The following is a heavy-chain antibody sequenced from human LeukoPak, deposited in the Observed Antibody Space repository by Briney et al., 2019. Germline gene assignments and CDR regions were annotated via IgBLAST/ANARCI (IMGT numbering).Heavy chain of an antibody. J-gene: IGHJ4*02. CDR2: IKSKTDGGTT. CDR3: TTNLRWFGELLTNY. D-gene: IGHD3-10*01. V-gene: IGHV3-15*01. Sequence: GGSLRLSCAASGFTFSNAWMSWVRQAPGKGLEWVGRIKSKTDGGTTDYAAPVKGKFTISRDDSKNTLYLQMNSLKTEDTAVYYCTTNLRWFGELLTNYWGQGTLVTVSS. CDR1: GFTFSNAW.